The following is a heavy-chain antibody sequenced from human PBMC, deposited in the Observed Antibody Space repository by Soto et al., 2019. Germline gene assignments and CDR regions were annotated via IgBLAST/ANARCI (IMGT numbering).Heavy chain of an antibody. CDR2: IWYDGSNR. CDR3: ARGDDYEY. J-gene: IGHJ4*02. D-gene: IGHD4-17*01. V-gene: IGHV3-33*01. Sequence: HPGGSLRLSCAASGFTFSFYGMHWVRQAPGKGLEWVALIWYDGSNRYYADSVKGRFTISRDNPKNTLYLQMNSLRAEDTAVYYCARGDDYEYWGQGTPVTVSS. CDR1: GFTFSFYG.